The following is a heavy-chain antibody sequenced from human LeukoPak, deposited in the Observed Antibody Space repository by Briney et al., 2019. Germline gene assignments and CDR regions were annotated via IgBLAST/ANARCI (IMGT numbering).Heavy chain of an antibody. Sequence: PSETLSLTCTISGGSVSDYYWSWIRQPPGKGLEWIGSIYYSGSTYYNPSLKSRVTISVDTSKNQFSLKLSSVTAADTAVYYCASGVVTGNFDYWGQGTLVTVSS. V-gene: IGHV4-39*07. D-gene: IGHD3-10*01. CDR1: GGSVSDYY. CDR3: ASGVVTGNFDY. J-gene: IGHJ4*02. CDR2: IYYSGST.